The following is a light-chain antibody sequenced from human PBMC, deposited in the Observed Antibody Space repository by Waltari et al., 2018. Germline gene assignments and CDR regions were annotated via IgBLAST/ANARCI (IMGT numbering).Light chain of an antibody. J-gene: IGKJ3*01. V-gene: IGKV3-20*01. CDR3: QQYGNSNPL. Sequence: EIVLTQSPGALSLSPGERATLSCRASQSASSNYIAWYQQKPGQAPRLLIYAASMRATGIPDRFSGSGSGTDFTLTIRRLETEDFAVYYCQQYGNSNPLFGPGTKVDIK. CDR1: QSASSNY. CDR2: AAS.